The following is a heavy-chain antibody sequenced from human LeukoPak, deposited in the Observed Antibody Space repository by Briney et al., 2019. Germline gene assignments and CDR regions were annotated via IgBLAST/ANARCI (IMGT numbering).Heavy chain of an antibody. Sequence: SETLSLTCTVSGGSISSYYWSWIRQPPGKGLEWIGYIYYSGSNNYNSALKSQVTISADTSKNQFSLKLSSVTAADTAVYYCARIGGIPLGSFDILLQATMVTVSS. CDR1: GGSISSYY. V-gene: IGHV4-59*01. D-gene: IGHD2-2*02. CDR2: IYYSGSN. J-gene: IGHJ3*02. CDR3: ARIGGIPLGSFDI.